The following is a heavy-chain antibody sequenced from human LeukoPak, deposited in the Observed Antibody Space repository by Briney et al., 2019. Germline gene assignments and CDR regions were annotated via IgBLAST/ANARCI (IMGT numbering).Heavy chain of an antibody. CDR1: GGSISSSSYY. D-gene: IGHD3-16*01. CDR2: IYYSGST. J-gene: IGHJ4*02. CDR3: ARTGGAPWGGYFDY. Sequence: SETLSLTCTVSGGSISSSSYYWGWIRQPPGKGLEWIGSIYYSGSTYYNPSLKSRVTISVDTSKNQFSLKLSSVTAADTAVYYCARTGGAPWGGYFDYWGQGTLATVSS. V-gene: IGHV4-39*01.